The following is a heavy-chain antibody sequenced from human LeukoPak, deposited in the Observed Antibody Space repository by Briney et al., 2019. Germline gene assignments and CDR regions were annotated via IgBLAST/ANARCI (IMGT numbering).Heavy chain of an antibody. Sequence: GASLKVSCKASGYTFTGYYMHWVRQAPGQGLEWMGWINPNSGGTNYAQKFQGRVTMTRDTSISTAYMELSRLRSDDTAVYYCARDLSGSYAVYFDYWGQGTLVTVSS. J-gene: IGHJ4*02. V-gene: IGHV1-2*02. CDR3: ARDLSGSYAVYFDY. CDR2: INPNSGGT. CDR1: GYTFTGYY. D-gene: IGHD1-26*01.